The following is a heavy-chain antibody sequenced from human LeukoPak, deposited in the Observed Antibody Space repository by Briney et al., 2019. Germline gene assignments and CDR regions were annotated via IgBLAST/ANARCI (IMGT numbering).Heavy chain of an antibody. V-gene: IGHV3-66*01. CDR1: GITVSSNH. J-gene: IGHJ3*02. CDR3: ARDRRGSGWISDAFDI. Sequence: PGGSLRLSCAAPGITVSSNHMKWVRQTPGKGLEWVSVMYTGGRTHYADSVKGRSTISRDNSKNTLYLQMNSLRAEDTAVYYCARDRRGSGWISDAFDIWGQGTMVTVSS. CDR2: MYTGGRT. D-gene: IGHD6-19*01.